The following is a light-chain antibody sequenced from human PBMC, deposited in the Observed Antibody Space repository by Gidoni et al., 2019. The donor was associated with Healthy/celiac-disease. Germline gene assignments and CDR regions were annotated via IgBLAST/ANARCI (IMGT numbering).Light chain of an antibody. V-gene: IGLV2-14*03. CDR3: SSYTSRVV. J-gene: IGLJ2*01. CDR2: DVS. Sequence: QSALTQPASVSGSPGQSITICCTGTSSDVGGYNYVSWYQQHPGKAPKLMIYDVSNRPSGVSNRFSGSKSGNTASLTISGLQAEDEADYYCSSYTSRVVFGGGTKLTV. CDR1: SSDVGGYNY.